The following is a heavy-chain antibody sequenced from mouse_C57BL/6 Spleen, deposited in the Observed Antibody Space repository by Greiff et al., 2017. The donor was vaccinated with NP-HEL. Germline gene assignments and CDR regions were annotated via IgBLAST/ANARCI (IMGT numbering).Heavy chain of an antibody. J-gene: IGHJ4*01. V-gene: IGHV1-52*01. CDR3: AGEGLDYYGSSSYAMDY. CDR2: IDPSDSET. CDR1: GYTFTSYW. D-gene: IGHD1-1*01. Sequence: VQLQQPGAELVRPGSSVKLSCKASGYTFTSYWMHWVKQRPIQGLEWIGNIDPSDSETHYNQKFKDKATLTVDKSSSTAYMQLSSLTSEDSAVYDCAGEGLDYYGSSSYAMDYWGQGTSVTVSS.